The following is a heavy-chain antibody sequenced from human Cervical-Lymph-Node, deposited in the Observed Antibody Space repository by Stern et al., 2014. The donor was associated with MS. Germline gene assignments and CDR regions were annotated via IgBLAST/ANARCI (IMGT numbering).Heavy chain of an antibody. CDR2: INAGNGNT. CDR3: ARVFSLERRSDFDY. CDR1: GYTFTSYA. Sequence: QVQLVQSGAEVKKPGASVKVSCKASGYTFTSYAMHWVRQAPGQRLEWMGWINAGNGNTKYSQKFQGRVTITRDTSASTAYMELSSLRSEDTAVYYCARVFSLERRSDFDYWGQGTLVTVSS. J-gene: IGHJ4*02. D-gene: IGHD1-1*01. V-gene: IGHV1-3*01.